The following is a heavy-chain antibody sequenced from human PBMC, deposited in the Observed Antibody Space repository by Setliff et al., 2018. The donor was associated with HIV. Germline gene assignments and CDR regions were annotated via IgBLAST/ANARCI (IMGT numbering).Heavy chain of an antibody. V-gene: IGHV3-11*03. CDR2: ISSSSSYT. CDR3: ARSLLLHYYDSSGYSIDAFDI. J-gene: IGHJ3*02. CDR1: GFTFSDYY. Sequence: GGSLRLSCAASGFTFSDYYMSWIRQAPGKGLEWVSHISSSSSYTNYADSVKGRFTISRDNAKTSLYLQMNSLRAEDTAVYYCARSLLLHYYDSSGYSIDAFDIWGQGTMVTVSS. D-gene: IGHD3-22*01.